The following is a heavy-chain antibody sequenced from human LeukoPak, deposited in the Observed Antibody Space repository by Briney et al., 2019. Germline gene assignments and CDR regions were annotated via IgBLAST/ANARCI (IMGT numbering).Heavy chain of an antibody. J-gene: IGHJ4*02. CDR2: LKHDDEI. CDR3: TKIGPVSGTIDY. D-gene: IGHD1-26*01. Sequence: PGGSLRPSCVASGFTVGATDMYWVRRAPGKRLEWVAVLKHDDEIHYMDSVRGRFTISRDNSKNTLLLDMDGLRPEDTATYYCTKIGPVSGTIDYWGQGTLVTVSS. V-gene: IGHV3-30*18. CDR1: GFTVGATD.